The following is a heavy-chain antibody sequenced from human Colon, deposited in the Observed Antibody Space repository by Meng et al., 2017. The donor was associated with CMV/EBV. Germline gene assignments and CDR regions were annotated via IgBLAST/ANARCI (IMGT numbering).Heavy chain of an antibody. D-gene: IGHD5-18*01. CDR3: ARDTDI. CDR1: GYTFTSYD. CDR2: MHYSSGNT. Sequence: ASVKVSCKASGYTFTSYDINWVRQATGQGLEWLGIMHYSSGNTAHTQKLQGRISMTRDTSTSTVYIELTSLRSDDTALYYCARDTDIWGQGTLVTVSS. V-gene: IGHV1-8*01. J-gene: IGHJ4*02.